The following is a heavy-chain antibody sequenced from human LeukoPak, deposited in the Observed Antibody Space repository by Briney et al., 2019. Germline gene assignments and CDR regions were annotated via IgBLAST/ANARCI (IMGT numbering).Heavy chain of an antibody. D-gene: IGHD2-15*01. Sequence: GASVKVSCKASGYTFTGYYMHWMRQAPGQRLEWMGWINAGNGNTKYSQKFQGRVTITRDTSASTAYMELSSLRSEDTAVYYCARDKIGCSGGSCYPTGMDVWGQGTTVTVSS. CDR1: GYTFTGYY. V-gene: IGHV1-3*01. CDR2: INAGNGNT. J-gene: IGHJ6*02. CDR3: ARDKIGCSGGSCYPTGMDV.